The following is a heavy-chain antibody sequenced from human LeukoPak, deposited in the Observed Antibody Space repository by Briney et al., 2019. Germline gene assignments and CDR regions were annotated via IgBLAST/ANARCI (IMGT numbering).Heavy chain of an antibody. CDR2: IHYSGST. J-gene: IGHJ6*03. CDR3: ARVGSGYYYSDYYYMDV. Sequence: PSQTLSLTCTVSGGSISSGGYYWSRIRQHPGKGLEWIGYIHYSGSTYYNPSLKSRVTISVDTSKNQISLKLSSVTAADTAVYYCARVGSGYYYSDYYYMDVWGKGTTVTVSS. V-gene: IGHV4-31*03. CDR1: GGSISSGGYY. D-gene: IGHD3-22*01.